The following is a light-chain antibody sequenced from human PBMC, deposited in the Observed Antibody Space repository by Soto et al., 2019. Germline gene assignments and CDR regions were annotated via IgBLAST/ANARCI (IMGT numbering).Light chain of an antibody. CDR3: QQTNSFLGIP. CDR2: AAT. J-gene: IGKJ3*01. V-gene: IGKV1-12*01. Sequence: DIQMTQSPSSVSASVGDRVSITCRPSQGISSWLAWYQQKPGKAPKLLIYAATTLQRGVPSRFSSSGSGTEFTLTISSLQPEDFATYFCQQTNSFLGIPFGPGTRVDLK. CDR1: QGISSW.